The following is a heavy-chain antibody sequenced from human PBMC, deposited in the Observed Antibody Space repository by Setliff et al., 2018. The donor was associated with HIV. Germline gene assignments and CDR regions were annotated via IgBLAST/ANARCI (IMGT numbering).Heavy chain of an antibody. J-gene: IGHJ4*02. V-gene: IGHV4-4*07. CDR2: IYGTGST. CDR3: ARDLGSGHFDY. Sequence: PSETLSLTCTVSGGSIGGSYWNWFRRPAGQGLEWIGRIYGTGSTFYNPSFKSRATFAVDTARSQFSLNLRTVTAADTAVYYCARDLGSGHFDYWGQGTLVTVSS. CDR1: GGSIGGSY.